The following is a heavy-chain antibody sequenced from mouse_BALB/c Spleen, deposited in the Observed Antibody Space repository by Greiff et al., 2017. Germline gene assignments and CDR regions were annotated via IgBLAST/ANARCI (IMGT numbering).Heavy chain of an antibody. Sequence: VHVKQSGAELVKPGASVKLSCTASGFNIKDYYMHWVKQRPEQGLEWIGWIDPENGDTEYAPKFQGKATMTADTSSNTAYLQLSSLTSEDTAVYYCNHYYGSRGMDYWGQGTSVTVSS. CDR3: NHYYGSRGMDY. V-gene: IGHV14-4*02. CDR1: GFNIKDYY. J-gene: IGHJ4*01. CDR2: IDPENGDT. D-gene: IGHD1-1*01.